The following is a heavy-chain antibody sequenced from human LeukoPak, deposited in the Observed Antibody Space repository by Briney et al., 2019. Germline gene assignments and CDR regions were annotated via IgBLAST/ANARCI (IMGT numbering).Heavy chain of an antibody. CDR3: ARIVPAAPYWYFDL. CDR1: GGSLCSYY. CDR2: IYYSGST. J-gene: IGHJ2*01. D-gene: IGHD2-2*01. V-gene: IGHV4-59*01. Sequence: PSETLSLTCTVSGGSLCSYYWSWIRQPPGKGLERIWYIYYSGSTNYNPSLKSRVTISVDTSKNQFSLKLSSVTAADTAVYYCARIVPAAPYWYFDLWGRGTLVTVSS.